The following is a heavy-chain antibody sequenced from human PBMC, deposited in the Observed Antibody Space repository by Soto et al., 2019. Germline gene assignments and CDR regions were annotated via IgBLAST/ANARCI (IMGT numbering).Heavy chain of an antibody. CDR2: IVVGSGNT. CDR3: AAERSYDFWSGYYDYYYYGMDV. CDR1: GFTFTSSA. J-gene: IGHJ6*02. D-gene: IGHD3-3*01. V-gene: IGHV1-58*01. Sequence: SVKVSCKASGFTFTSSAVQWVRQARGQRLEWIGLIVVGSGNTNYAQKFQERVTITRDMSTSTAYMELSSLRSEDTAVYYCAAERSYDFWSGYYDYYYYGMDVWGQGTTVTASS.